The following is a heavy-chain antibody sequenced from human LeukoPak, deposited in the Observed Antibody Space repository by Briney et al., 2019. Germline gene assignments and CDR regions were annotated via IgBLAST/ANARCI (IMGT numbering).Heavy chain of an antibody. J-gene: IGHJ3*02. CDR3: ASLWPYQLSAFDI. D-gene: IGHD2-2*01. CDR2: INHSGST. Sequence: GSLRLSCAASGFTFSSYWMNWARQPPGKGLEWIGEINHSGSTNYNPSLKSRVTISVDTSKNQFSLKLSSVTAADTAVYYCASLWPYQLSAFDIWGQGTMVTVSS. CDR1: GFTFSSYW. V-gene: IGHV4-34*01.